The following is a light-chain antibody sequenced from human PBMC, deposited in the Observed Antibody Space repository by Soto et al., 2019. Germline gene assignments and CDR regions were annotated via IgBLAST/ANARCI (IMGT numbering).Light chain of an antibody. V-gene: IGLV2-14*03. CDR1: NSDIGGYNY. Sequence: QSALTQPASVSGSSGQSITISCTGTNSDIGGYNYVSWYQQHPGKAPKLMIYDVSNRPSGVSYRFSGSKSGNTASLTISGLQAEDEADYYCSSHTSRSTLGVFGGGTQLTVL. J-gene: IGLJ2*01. CDR2: DVS. CDR3: SSHTSRSTLGV.